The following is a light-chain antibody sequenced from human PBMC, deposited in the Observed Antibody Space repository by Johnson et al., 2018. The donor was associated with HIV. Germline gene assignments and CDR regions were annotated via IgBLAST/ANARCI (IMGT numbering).Light chain of an antibody. CDR1: SFNIGNNY. Sequence: QSVLTQPPSVSAAPGQKVTISCSGSSFNIGNNYVSWYQQLPGTAPKLLIYENNKRPSGIPDRFPGSKYGTSATLGITGLQTGDEADYYCGTWDSSLSTYVFGTGTKVTVL. CDR3: GTWDSSLSTYV. CDR2: ENN. J-gene: IGLJ1*01. V-gene: IGLV1-51*02.